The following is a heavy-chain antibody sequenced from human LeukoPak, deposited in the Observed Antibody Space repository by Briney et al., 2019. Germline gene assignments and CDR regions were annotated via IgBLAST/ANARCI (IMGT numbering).Heavy chain of an antibody. J-gene: IGHJ5*02. CDR3: AVEGYCSGGSCYTNWFDP. CDR1: GFTFSTYS. D-gene: IGHD2-15*01. CDR2: ISSSGTTM. V-gene: IGHV3-48*02. Sequence: GGSLRLSCAASGFTFSTYSMNWVRQAPGKGLDWVSYISSSGTTMYYADSVKGRFAISRDNAKNSLYLQMNSLRDEDTAVYYCAVEGYCSGGSCYTNWFDPWGQGTLVTVSS.